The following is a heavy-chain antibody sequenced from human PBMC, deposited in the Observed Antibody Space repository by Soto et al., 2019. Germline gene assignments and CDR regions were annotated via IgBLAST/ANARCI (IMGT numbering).Heavy chain of an antibody. D-gene: IGHD3-10*01. Sequence: GGSLRLSCAASGFTFSTYAMSWVRQAPGKGLEWVSTISDSGGSTYYAASVKGWFTISRDNSKNTLYLLMNSLSAEDTALYYCAKFHGSGTYYNFPDYWGQGTLVTVSS. CDR1: GFTFSTYA. V-gene: IGHV3-23*01. CDR2: ISDSGGST. CDR3: AKFHGSGTYYNFPDY. J-gene: IGHJ4*02.